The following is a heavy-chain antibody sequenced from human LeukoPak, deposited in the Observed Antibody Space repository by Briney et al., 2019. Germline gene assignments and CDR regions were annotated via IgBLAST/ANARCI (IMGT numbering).Heavy chain of an antibody. J-gene: IGHJ4*02. Sequence: GGSLRLSCEASGFTFSTYGMSWVRQAPGKGLEWVSAISGSGGSTYYADSVKGRVTISRDNSKNTLYLQMNSLRAEDTAVYYCAKPLAVQRYYYDSSGYYYFDYWGQGTLVTVSS. V-gene: IGHV3-23*01. CDR3: AKPLAVQRYYYDSSGYYYFDY. CDR1: GFTFSTYG. D-gene: IGHD3-22*01. CDR2: ISGSGGST.